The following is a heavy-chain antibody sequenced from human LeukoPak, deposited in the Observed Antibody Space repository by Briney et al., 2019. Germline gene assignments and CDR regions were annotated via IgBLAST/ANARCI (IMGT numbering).Heavy chain of an antibody. J-gene: IGHJ4*02. V-gene: IGHV3-11*04. CDR1: GFTFSDYY. D-gene: IGHD1-1*01. CDR2: ISSGGNTI. CDR3: ARHRTRETFDY. Sequence: GESLRLSCAASGFTFSDYYMSWIRQAPGKGLEWVSFISSGGNTINYADSMKGRFTISRDNAKNSLYLQMNSLRAEDTAVYYCARHRTRETFDYWGPGTLVTVSS.